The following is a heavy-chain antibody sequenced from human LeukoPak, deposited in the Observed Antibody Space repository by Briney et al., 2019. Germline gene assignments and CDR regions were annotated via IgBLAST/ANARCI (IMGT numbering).Heavy chain of an antibody. Sequence: PSETLPLTCTVSGGSTSSYYWSWIRQPAGKGLEWIGRIYTSGSTNYNPSLKSRVTMSVDTSKNQFSLKLSPVTAADTAVYYCARVVSYDDDAFDIWGQGTMVTVSS. V-gene: IGHV4-4*07. D-gene: IGHD5-18*01. CDR3: ARVVSYDDDAFDI. CDR2: IYTSGST. CDR1: GGSTSSYY. J-gene: IGHJ3*02.